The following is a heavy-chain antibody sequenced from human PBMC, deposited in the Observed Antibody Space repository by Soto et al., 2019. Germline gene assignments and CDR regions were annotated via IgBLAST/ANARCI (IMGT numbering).Heavy chain of an antibody. J-gene: IGHJ4*02. D-gene: IGHD6-13*01. V-gene: IGHV3-33*01. CDR1: GFTFSSYG. CDR2: IWYDGSNK. Sequence: QVQLVESGGGVVQPGRSLRLSCAASGFTFSSYGMHWVRQAPGKGLEWVAVIWYDGSNKYYADSVKGRFTISRDNSKNTLYLQMNSLRAEDTAVYYCARGGQELVGYYFDYWGQGTLVTVSS. CDR3: ARGGQELVGYYFDY.